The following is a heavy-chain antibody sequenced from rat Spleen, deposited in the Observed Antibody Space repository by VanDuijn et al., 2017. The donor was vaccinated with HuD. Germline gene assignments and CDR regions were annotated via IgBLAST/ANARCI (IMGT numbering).Heavy chain of an antibody. CDR1: GFTFSNYG. CDR3: AKEGDGGYSSYPNWFAY. J-gene: IGHJ3*01. V-gene: IGHV5-19*01. CDR2: ISSDGGRN. Sequence: EVQLVESGGGLVQPGRSLKLSCAASGFTFSNYGMHWIRQAPTKGLEWVATISSDGGRNFYRESVKGRFTISRDNAKNPIFQQMDSLRSEDTATYYCAKEGDGGYSSYPNWFAYWGQGTLVTVSS. D-gene: IGHD1-8*01.